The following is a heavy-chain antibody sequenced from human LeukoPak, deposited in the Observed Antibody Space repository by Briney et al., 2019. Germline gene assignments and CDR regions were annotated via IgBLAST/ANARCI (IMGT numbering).Heavy chain of an antibody. J-gene: IGHJ4*02. CDR3: ARGPPGSVTSSWYLNY. D-gene: IGHD6-13*01. CDR2: INHSGST. CDR1: GGSLSDYY. V-gene: IGHV4-34*01. Sequence: SETLSLTCAVYGGSLSDYYWSWLRQPPGKGLEWIGEINHSGSTTYNPSLKSRVTISVDTSKNQFSLILTSVAAADTVVYYCARGPPGSVTSSWYLNYWGQGTLVTVSS.